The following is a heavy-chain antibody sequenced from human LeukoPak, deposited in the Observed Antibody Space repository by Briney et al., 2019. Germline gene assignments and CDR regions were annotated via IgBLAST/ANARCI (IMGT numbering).Heavy chain of an antibody. V-gene: IGHV1-46*01. J-gene: IGHJ4*02. CDR2: INPSGGST. D-gene: IGHD2-8*01. CDR1: GYTFTSYY. Sequence: ASVKVSCKASGYTFTSYYMHWVRQAPGQGLEWMGIINPSGGSTSYAQKSQGRVTMTRDMSTSTVYMELSSLRSEDTAVYYCARDSYLGYCTNGVCNSFDYWGQGTLVTVSS. CDR3: ARDSYLGYCTNGVCNSFDY.